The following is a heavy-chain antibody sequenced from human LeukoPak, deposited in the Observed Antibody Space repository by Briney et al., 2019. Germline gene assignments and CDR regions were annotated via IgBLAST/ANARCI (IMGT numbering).Heavy chain of an antibody. Sequence: PSETLSLTCTVSGGSISSGDYYWSWIRQPPGKGLEWIGYIYYSGSTYYNPSLKSRVTISVDTSKNQFSLKLSSVTAADTAVYYCARDPVTGAVYFDYWGRGTLVTVSS. V-gene: IGHV4-30-4*08. CDR2: IYYSGST. D-gene: IGHD1-20*01. CDR1: GGSISSGDYY. CDR3: ARDPVTGAVYFDY. J-gene: IGHJ4*02.